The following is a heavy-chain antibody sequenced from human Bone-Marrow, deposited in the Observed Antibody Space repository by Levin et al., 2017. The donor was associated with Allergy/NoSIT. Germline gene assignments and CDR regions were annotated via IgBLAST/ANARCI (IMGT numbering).Heavy chain of an antibody. V-gene: IGHV3-20*04. Sequence: LSLTCAASGFTFHNYGMNWVRQAPGKGLEWVSGLNWSGDNTGYEDSVKGRFTISRDNAKNSLYLQMNSLRAEDTALYYCARGNYYDSSGYLGAFDIWGQGTMVTVSS. CDR3: ARGNYYDSSGYLGAFDI. D-gene: IGHD3-22*01. CDR1: GFTFHNYG. J-gene: IGHJ3*02. CDR2: LNWSGDNT.